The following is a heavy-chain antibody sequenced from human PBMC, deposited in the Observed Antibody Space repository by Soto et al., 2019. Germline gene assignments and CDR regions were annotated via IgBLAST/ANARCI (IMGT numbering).Heavy chain of an antibody. CDR1: GGSISSGGYY. CDR2: IYYSGST. J-gene: IGHJ6*02. CDR3: ARALGTLTPYIVVVPAHMDV. V-gene: IGHV4-31*03. D-gene: IGHD2-2*01. Sequence: QVQLQESGPGLVKPSQTLSLTCTVSGGSISSGGYYWSWIRQPPGKGLEWIGYIYYSGSTYYNPSLKSRVTISVDTSKNQFSLKLSSVTAADTAVYYCARALGTLTPYIVVVPAHMDVWGQGTTVTVSS.